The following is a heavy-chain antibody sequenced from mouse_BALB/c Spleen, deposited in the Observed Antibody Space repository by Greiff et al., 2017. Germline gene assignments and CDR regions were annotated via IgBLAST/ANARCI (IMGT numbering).Heavy chain of an antibody. CDR2: INPSNGGT. CDR3: TKGLTTVVAHWYFDV. CDR1: GYTFTSYY. D-gene: IGHD1-1*01. J-gene: IGHJ1*01. V-gene: IGHV1S81*02. Sequence: VQLQQPGAELVKPGASVKLSCKASGYTFTSYYMYWVKQRPGQGLEWIGGINPSNGGTNFNEKFKSKATLTVDKSSSTAYMQLSSLTSEYSAVYYCTKGLTTVVAHWYFDVWGAGTTVTVSS.